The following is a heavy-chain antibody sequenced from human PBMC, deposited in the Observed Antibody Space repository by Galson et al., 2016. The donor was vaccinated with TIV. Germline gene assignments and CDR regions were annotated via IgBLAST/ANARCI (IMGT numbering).Heavy chain of an antibody. CDR1: GFTFSSYA. D-gene: IGHD3-3*01. CDR3: AKITNTIGTYYFDY. J-gene: IGHJ4*02. Sequence: SLRLSCAASGFTFSSYAMHWVRQAPGQGLEWVAVISYDGSNKYYADSVKDRFTTSRDNSKNTLYLQMNSLRAEDTAVYYCAKITNTIGTYYFDYWGQGTLVTVSS. V-gene: IGHV3-30*01. CDR2: ISYDGSNK.